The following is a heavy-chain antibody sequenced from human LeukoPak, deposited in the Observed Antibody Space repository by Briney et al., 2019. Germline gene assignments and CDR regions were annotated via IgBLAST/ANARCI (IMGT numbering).Heavy chain of an antibody. D-gene: IGHD5-12*01. J-gene: IGHJ4*02. CDR2: IQYDATNK. Sequence: GGSLRLSCAASGFTFSSYGMRWVRQAPGKGLEWVAFIQYDATNKYYADSVKGRFTVSRDNSKSTLYLQMNSLRAEDTAVYYCAKDGDPYIVATTHFDYWGQGNLVTVSS. CDR3: AKDGDPYIVATTHFDY. CDR1: GFTFSSYG. V-gene: IGHV3-30*02.